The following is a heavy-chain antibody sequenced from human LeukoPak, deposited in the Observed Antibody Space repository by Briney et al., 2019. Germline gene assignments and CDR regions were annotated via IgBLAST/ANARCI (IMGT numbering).Heavy chain of an antibody. D-gene: IGHD6-13*01. CDR3: ARDSGSSWSIDY. CDR2: IYYSGST. Sequence: SETLSLTCTVSGGSISSSNYYWGWIRQPPGKGLEWVGSIYYSGSTYYNPSLKSRVTISVDTSKNQFSQKLSSVTAADTAVYYCARDSGSSWSIDYWGQGTLVTVSS. V-gene: IGHV4-39*07. J-gene: IGHJ4*02. CDR1: GGSISSSNYY.